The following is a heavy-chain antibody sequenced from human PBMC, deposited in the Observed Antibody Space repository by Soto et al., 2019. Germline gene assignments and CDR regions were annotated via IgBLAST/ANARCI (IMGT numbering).Heavy chain of an antibody. V-gene: IGHV1-69*05. CDR3: AAGLDYGGNVEGYYYYGMDV. CDR1: GGTFSSYA. CDR2: IIPIFGTA. J-gene: IGHJ6*02. D-gene: IGHD4-17*01. Sequence: GASVKVSCKASGGTFSSYAISWVRQAPGQGLEWMGGIIPIFGTANYAQKFQERVTITRDMSTSTAYMELGSLRSEDTAVYYCAAGLDYGGNVEGYYYYGMDVWGQGTTVTVSS.